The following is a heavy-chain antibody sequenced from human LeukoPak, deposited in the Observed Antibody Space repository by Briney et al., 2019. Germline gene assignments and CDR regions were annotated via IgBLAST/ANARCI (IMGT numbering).Heavy chain of an antibody. V-gene: IGHV3-30-3*01. D-gene: IGHD5-18*01. CDR2: ISYDGSPK. CDR3: ARDMGYNYGFFDS. J-gene: IGHJ4*02. Sequence: GTSLRLSCAASGFTLSRFAMHWVRQAPGKGLEWVASISYDGSPKCNADSVKGPFTISRDNPKNTLYLQINSLSPDDTAVYYCARDMGYNYGFFDSWGQGTLVTVSS. CDR1: GFTLSRFA.